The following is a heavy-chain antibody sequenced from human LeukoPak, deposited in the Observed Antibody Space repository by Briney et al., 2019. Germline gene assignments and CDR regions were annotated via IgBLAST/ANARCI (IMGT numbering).Heavy chain of an antibody. V-gene: IGHV1-2*02. J-gene: IGHJ5*02. D-gene: IGHD3-9*01. Sequence: ASAKVSCTTSGYTFSDHYIHWIRQSSGQGLEWMGWIDPKNGGTIYAQKFQDRVTMTRDTSINTAYMELTRLRSDDTAVYFCARKTYDALTGHYEGWFDPWGQGTLVTVSS. CDR3: ARKTYDALTGHYEGWFDP. CDR1: GYTFSDHY. CDR2: IDPKNGGT.